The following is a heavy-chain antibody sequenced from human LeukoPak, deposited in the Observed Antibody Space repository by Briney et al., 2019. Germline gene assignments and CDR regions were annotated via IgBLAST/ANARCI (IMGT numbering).Heavy chain of an antibody. V-gene: IGHV4-39*01. CDR3: ARHPRRGWYRGWYFDY. Sequence: SETLSLTCTVSGGSISSSSYYWGWIRQPPGKGLEWIGTIYYSGSTYYNPSLKSRVTISVDTSKSQFSLKLSSVTAADTAVYYCARHPRRGWYRGWYFDYWGQGTLVTVSS. CDR1: GGSISSSSYY. D-gene: IGHD6-19*01. CDR2: IYYSGST. J-gene: IGHJ4*02.